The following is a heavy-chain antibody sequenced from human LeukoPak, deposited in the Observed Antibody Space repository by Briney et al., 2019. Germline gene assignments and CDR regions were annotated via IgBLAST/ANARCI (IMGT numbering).Heavy chain of an antibody. CDR1: GFTFSSYS. CDR3: AREPDCSSTSCSPINCGMDV. V-gene: IGHV3-21*01. D-gene: IGHD2-2*01. Sequence: GASLRLSCAASGFTFSSYSMNWVRQAPGKGLEWVSSISSSSSYIYYADSVKGRFTISRDNAKHSLYLQMNSLRAEDTAVYYCAREPDCSSTSCSPINCGMDVWGQGTTVTVSS. J-gene: IGHJ6*02. CDR2: ISSSSSYI.